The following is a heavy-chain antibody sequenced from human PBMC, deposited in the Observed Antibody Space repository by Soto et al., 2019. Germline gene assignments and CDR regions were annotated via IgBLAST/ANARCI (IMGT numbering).Heavy chain of an antibody. CDR1: GLSVVGSY. J-gene: IGHJ4*02. D-gene: IGHD3-16*01. Sequence: WGSLRLSCAASGLSVVGSYLNWFRQSPQKGLEWISVIYRNDKRYYAESVWGRFTLSKYSSRHTVSLQMNSLRAEDTAVYYCARLPGPLYYDNSDTELHEYWGQETLLIISS. V-gene: IGHV3-53*01. CDR2: IYRNDKR. CDR3: ARLPGPLYYDNSDTELHEY.